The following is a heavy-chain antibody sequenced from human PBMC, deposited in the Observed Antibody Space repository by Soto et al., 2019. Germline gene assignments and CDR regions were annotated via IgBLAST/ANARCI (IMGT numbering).Heavy chain of an antibody. J-gene: IGHJ6*02. D-gene: IGHD2-8*01. CDR1: GGSISSGGYS. V-gene: IGHV4-30-2*01. CDR2: IYHSGST. Sequence: QLQLQESGSGLVKPSQTLSLTCAVSGGSISSGGYSWSWIRQPPGKGLEWIGYIYHSGSTYYNPSLKSRVTISVDRSKNQFPLKLSSVTAADTAVYYCASSLIALYYYGMDVWGQGTTVTVSS. CDR3: ASSLIALYYYGMDV.